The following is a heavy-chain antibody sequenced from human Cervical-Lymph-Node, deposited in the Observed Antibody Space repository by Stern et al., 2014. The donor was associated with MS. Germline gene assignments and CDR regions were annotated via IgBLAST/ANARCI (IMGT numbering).Heavy chain of an antibody. D-gene: IGHD2/OR15-2a*01. V-gene: IGHV1-2*02. CDR3: ARQIVIVTAPFDF. Sequence: QVQLVQSGAEVKKPGASVKVSCKSSGYSFTGYPIQWVRQAPGQGLEWLGWIKPLSGGTNYAQKFHGRVTMTRDTSISTAYMELTNLRSDDTAVYYCARQIVIVTAPFDFWGQGTLVTVSS. CDR2: IKPLSGGT. J-gene: IGHJ4*02. CDR1: GYSFTGYP.